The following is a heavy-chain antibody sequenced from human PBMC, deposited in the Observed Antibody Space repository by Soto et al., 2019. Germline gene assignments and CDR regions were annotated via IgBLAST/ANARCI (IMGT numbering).Heavy chain of an antibody. CDR3: ARDESNYPGRYGMDV. D-gene: IGHD3-10*01. CDR2: IIPILGTT. Sequence: GASVKVSCKAPGGTFGTYAINWVRQAPGQGLEWMGRIIPILGTTNYAQMFQGRVTITADESTSTAHMEVSSLRSEDTAVYYCARDESNYPGRYGMDVWGQGTTVTVSS. CDR1: GGTFGTYA. V-gene: IGHV1-69*11. J-gene: IGHJ6*02.